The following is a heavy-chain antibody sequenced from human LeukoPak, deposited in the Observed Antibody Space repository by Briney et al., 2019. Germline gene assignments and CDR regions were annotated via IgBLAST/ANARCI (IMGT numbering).Heavy chain of an antibody. J-gene: IGHJ4*02. CDR1: GYTFTGYY. V-gene: IGHV1-2*02. D-gene: IGHD1-1*01. Sequence: ASVKVSCKASGYTFTGYYMHWVRQAPGQGPEWMGWINPNSGGTNYAQKFQGRVTMTRDTSISTAYMELSRLRSDDTAVYYCARVLSNWNYHGYWGQGTLVTVSS. CDR2: INPNSGGT. CDR3: ARVLSNWNYHGY.